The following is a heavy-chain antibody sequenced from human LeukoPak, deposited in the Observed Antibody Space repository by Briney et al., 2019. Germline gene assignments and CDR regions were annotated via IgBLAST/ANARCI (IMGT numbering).Heavy chain of an antibody. CDR2: INPNSGGT. CDR1: GYTFTGYY. Sequence: ASVKVSCKASGYTFTGYYMHWVRQAPGQRLEWMGWINPNSGGTNYAQKFQGRVTMTRDTSISTAYMELSRLRSDDTAVYYCARAPTYCSGGSCYSAKFDYWGQGTLVTVSS. V-gene: IGHV1-2*02. CDR3: ARAPTYCSGGSCYSAKFDY. J-gene: IGHJ4*02. D-gene: IGHD2-15*01.